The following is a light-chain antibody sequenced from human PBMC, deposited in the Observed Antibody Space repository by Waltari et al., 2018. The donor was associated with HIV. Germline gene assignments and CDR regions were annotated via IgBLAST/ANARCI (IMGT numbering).Light chain of an antibody. CDR2: ATN. Sequence: QTVVTQEPSLSVSPGGTITLTCGLNSGSVSTSYYPSWYQQTPGQAPPTLVYATNTRSSGVPDRVSGTILGNKAALTITGAQADDDSAFYCVLYMGSGIPMFGGGTKLTVL. J-gene: IGLJ3*02. CDR1: SGSVSTSYY. CDR3: VLYMGSGIPM. V-gene: IGLV8-61*01.